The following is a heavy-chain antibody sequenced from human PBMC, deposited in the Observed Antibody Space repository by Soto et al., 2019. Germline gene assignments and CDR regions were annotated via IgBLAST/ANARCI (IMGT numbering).Heavy chain of an antibody. V-gene: IGHV1-3*01. J-gene: IGHJ4*02. D-gene: IGHD3-22*01. Sequence: ASVKVSCKASGYTFTSYAMHWVRQAPGQRLEWMGWINAGNGNTKYSQKFQGRVTITRDTSASTAYMELSSLRSEDTAVYYCARDGGYDSSGYPFDYWGQGTLVTVSS. CDR1: GYTFTSYA. CDR2: INAGNGNT. CDR3: ARDGGYDSSGYPFDY.